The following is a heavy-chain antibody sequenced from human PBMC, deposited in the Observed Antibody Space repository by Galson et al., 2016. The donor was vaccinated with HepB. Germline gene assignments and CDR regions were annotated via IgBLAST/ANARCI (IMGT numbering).Heavy chain of an antibody. V-gene: IGHV3-7*05. CDR3: ARVKRGEWYSFYYNGMDV. D-gene: IGHD3-10*01. CDR2: IKEDGSEK. Sequence: SLRLSCAASEFILSMYWMNWVRQAPGKGLEWVANIKEDGSEKNYVDSVKGRFTISRDNAKNSLYLQMNSLRAEDTAVYYCARVKRGEWYSFYYNGMDVWGQGTTVTVSS. J-gene: IGHJ6*02. CDR1: EFILSMYW.